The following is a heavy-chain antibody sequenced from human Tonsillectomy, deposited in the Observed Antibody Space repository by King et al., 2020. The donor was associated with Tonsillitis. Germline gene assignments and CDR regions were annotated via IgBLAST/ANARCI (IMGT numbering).Heavy chain of an antibody. CDR3: ARGDPLPPMFGAGMFDY. CDR1: GGSISRGGYY. CDR2: IYYSGST. J-gene: IGHJ4*02. D-gene: IGHD3-3*01. V-gene: IGHV4-31*03. Sequence: VQLQESGPGLVKPSQTLSLTCTVAGGSISRGGYYLTWIRQHPGKCLEWIWYIYYSGSTHSNPSLKSRGTISVETSMNQFSLKLSSVTAADTAVYYCARGDPLPPMFGAGMFDYWGQGTLVTVSS.